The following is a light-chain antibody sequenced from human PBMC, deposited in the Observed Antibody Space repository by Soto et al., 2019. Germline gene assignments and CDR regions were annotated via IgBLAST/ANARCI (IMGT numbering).Light chain of an antibody. V-gene: IGLV2-14*01. J-gene: IGLJ3*02. Sequence: QSALTQPASVSGSPGQSITISCTGTSSDVGAYNHVSWYQQHPGKVPKLMISEVSNRPSGVSDRFSGSKSGNTASLTISGLQADDEADYYCTSYRSANTWVFGGGTKLTVL. CDR2: EVS. CDR1: SSDVGAYNH. CDR3: TSYRSANTWV.